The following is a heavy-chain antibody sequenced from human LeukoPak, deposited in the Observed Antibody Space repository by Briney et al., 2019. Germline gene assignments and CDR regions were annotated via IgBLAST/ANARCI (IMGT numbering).Heavy chain of an antibody. D-gene: IGHD1-1*01. Sequence: SETLSLTCTVSSGSISTYYWNWIRQPAGKGLEWIGRTSSSGSTNYNASLKSRVTLSIDTSKNQFSLKLTSVTAADTAVYYCARWPTTQGTFDIWGQGTMVTVSS. V-gene: IGHV4-4*07. CDR1: SGSISTYY. CDR3: ARWPTTQGTFDI. CDR2: TSSSGST. J-gene: IGHJ3*02.